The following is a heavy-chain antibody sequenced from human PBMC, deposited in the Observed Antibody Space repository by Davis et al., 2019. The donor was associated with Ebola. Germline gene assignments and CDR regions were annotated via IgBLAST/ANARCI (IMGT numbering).Heavy chain of an antibody. CDR2: IKNRAGGYTT. CDR1: GFTFSDHW. Sequence: PGGSLRLSCTASGFTFSDHWMDWVRQAPGKGLESVGRIKNRAGGYTTHYASSVEGRFTISRDDSKNSLYLEMNNLKTDDTAVYYCTDLGAGSDYWGQGTLVTVSS. D-gene: IGHD3-16*01. CDR3: TDLGAGSDY. J-gene: IGHJ4*02. V-gene: IGHV3-72*01.